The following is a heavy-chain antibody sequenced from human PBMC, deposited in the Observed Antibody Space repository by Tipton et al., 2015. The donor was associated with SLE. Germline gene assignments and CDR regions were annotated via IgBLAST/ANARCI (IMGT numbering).Heavy chain of an antibody. CDR3: AKGPYDSSGYFVY. J-gene: IGHJ4*02. CDR1: GFTFSSYG. V-gene: IGHV3-33*06. D-gene: IGHD3-22*01. CDR2: IWYDGSNK. Sequence: RSLRLSCAASGFTFSSYGMHWVRQAPGKGLEWVAVIWYDGSNKYYADSVKGRFTISRDNSKNTLYLQMNSLRAEDTAVYYCAKGPYDSSGYFVYWGQGTLVTVSS.